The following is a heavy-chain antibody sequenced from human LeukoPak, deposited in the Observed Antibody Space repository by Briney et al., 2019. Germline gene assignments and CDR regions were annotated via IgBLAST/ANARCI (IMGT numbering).Heavy chain of an antibody. CDR3: ARVGDGYNYRAFDI. CDR2: IYSGGST. D-gene: IGHD5-24*01. Sequence: GGSLRLSCAASGFTVRSNYMSWVRQAPGKGLEWVSVIYSGGSTYYADSVKGRFTISRHNSKNTLYLQMNSLRAEDTAVYYCARVGDGYNYRAFDIWGQGTMVTVSS. J-gene: IGHJ3*02. V-gene: IGHV3-53*04. CDR1: GFTVRSNY.